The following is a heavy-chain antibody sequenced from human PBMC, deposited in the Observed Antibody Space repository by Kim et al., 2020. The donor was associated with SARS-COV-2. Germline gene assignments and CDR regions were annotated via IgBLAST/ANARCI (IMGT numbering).Heavy chain of an antibody. V-gene: IGHV1-2*06. D-gene: IGHD5-12*01. CDR2: INPNSGGT. CDR1: GYTFTGYY. J-gene: IGHJ6*02. Sequence: ASVKVSCKASGYTFTGYYMHWVRQAPGQGLEWMGRINPNSGGTNYAQKFQGRVTMTRDTSISTAYMELSRLRSDDTAVYYCARDQMATIGGYYYGMDVWGQGTTVTVSS. CDR3: ARDQMATIGGYYYGMDV.